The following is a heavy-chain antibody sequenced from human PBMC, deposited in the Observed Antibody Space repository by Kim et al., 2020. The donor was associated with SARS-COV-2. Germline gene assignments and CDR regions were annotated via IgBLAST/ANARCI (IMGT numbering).Heavy chain of an antibody. V-gene: IGHV3-30*15. J-gene: IGHJ5*02. CDR2: SNK. Sequence: SNKYYAESVKGRFTISRDNSKNTLYLQMSSLGAEDTAVYYGARCDWFDPWGQGTLVTVSS. CDR3: ARCDWFDP.